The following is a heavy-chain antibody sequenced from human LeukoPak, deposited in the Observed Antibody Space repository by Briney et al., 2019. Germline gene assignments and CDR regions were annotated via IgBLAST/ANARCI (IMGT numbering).Heavy chain of an antibody. J-gene: IGHJ1*01. V-gene: IGHV3-23*01. CDR1: GLTVSSYS. CDR3: AKDVVLGYYDFWSGNLTGYFQH. CDR2: ISGSGGST. Sequence: GGSLRLSCVASGLTVSSYSMNWVRQAPGKGLEWVSAISGSGGSTYYADSVKGRFTIPRDNSKNTLYLQMNSLRAEDTAVYYCAKDVVLGYYDFWSGNLTGYFQHWGQGTLVTVSS. D-gene: IGHD3-3*01.